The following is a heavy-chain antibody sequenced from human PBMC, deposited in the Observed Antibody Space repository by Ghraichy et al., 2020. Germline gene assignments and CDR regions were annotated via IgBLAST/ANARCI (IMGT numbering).Heavy chain of an antibody. CDR2: INQDESEK. V-gene: IGHV3-7*03. D-gene: IGHD6-13*01. Sequence: VANINQDESEKYYVDSVKGRFTISRDNAKNSLYLQMNSLRAEDTAVYYCAREGAGGDYWGQGTLVTVSS. J-gene: IGHJ4*02. CDR3: AREGAGGDY.